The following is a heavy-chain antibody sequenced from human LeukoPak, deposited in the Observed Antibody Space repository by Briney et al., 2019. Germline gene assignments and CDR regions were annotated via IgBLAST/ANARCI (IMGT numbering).Heavy chain of an antibody. Sequence: GGSLRLSCAASGFTFSSYWMIWVRQAPGKGLEWVANIQQGGSEKSYVDSVKGRFTISRDNAKNSLYLQMNSLRAEDTAVYYCARVRGGYYFDYWGQGTLVTVSS. J-gene: IGHJ4*02. CDR3: ARVRGGYYFDY. V-gene: IGHV3-7*01. CDR2: IQQGGSEK. D-gene: IGHD3-10*01. CDR1: GFTFSSYW.